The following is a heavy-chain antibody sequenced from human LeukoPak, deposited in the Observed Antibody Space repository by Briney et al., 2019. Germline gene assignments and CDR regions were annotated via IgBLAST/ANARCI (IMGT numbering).Heavy chain of an antibody. J-gene: IGHJ4*02. Sequence: SGGSLRLSCAASGFNFNIYGMNWVRQAPGEGLEWVSSISSESTNIYYTDSVKGRFTIARDNAKNSLYLQMNSLIPEDTAVYYCSRDGSGSGDVWGQGTLVTVSS. CDR2: ISSESTNI. V-gene: IGHV3-21*01. CDR3: SRDGSGSGDV. CDR1: GFNFNIYG. D-gene: IGHD2-21*02.